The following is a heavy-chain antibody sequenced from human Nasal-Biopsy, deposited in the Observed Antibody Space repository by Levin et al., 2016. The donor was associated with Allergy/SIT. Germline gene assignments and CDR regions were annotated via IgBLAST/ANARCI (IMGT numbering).Heavy chain of an antibody. D-gene: IGHD6-19*01. V-gene: IGHV3-23*01. CDR3: ARLGLRLVSYFGMDV. CDR2: ISPSGDQI. Sequence: SCAASGFTFDSYAMTWVRQAPGKGLEWVSTISPSGDQIYNPEPVRGQFFISRDNGENTLYLQMNSLRVEDTAVYYCARLGLRLVSYFGMDVWGQGTTVTVSS. CDR1: GFTFDSYA. J-gene: IGHJ6*02.